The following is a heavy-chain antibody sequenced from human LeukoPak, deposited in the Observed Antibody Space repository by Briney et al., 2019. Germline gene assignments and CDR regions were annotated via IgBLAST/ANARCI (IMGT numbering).Heavy chain of an antibody. CDR2: IYYSGTT. Sequence: SETLSLTCTVSGGSISSYYWSWIRQPPGKGLEWIGFIYYSGTTNYNPSLKSRVTISVDTSRTQLSLELSSVTAADTAVYYCARSIHFSGWYYDYWGQGTLVTVSS. CDR1: GGSISSYY. CDR3: ARSIHFSGWYYDY. J-gene: IGHJ4*02. V-gene: IGHV4-59*01. D-gene: IGHD6-19*01.